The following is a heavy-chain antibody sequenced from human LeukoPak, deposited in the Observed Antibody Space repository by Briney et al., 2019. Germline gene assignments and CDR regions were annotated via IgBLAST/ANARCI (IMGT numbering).Heavy chain of an antibody. V-gene: IGHV3-30*18. D-gene: IGHD1-26*01. J-gene: IGHJ2*01. CDR3: AKDAVTATIIYWYFDL. Sequence: PGGSLRLSCTASGLTLSSFGMHWVRQAPGKGLEWVAVISDDGSNRYYADSVKGRFTISRDNSKNTLYLQMNSLRAEDTAVYYCAKDAVTATIIYWYFDLWGRGTLVTVSS. CDR1: GLTLSSFG. CDR2: ISDDGSNR.